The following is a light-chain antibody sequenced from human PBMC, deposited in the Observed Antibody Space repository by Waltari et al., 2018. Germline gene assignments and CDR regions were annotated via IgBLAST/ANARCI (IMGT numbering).Light chain of an antibody. J-gene: IGKJ1*01. Sequence: PGERATLSCRASQSFSRALAWYQQKPGQAPRLLIYDASTRAIGIPDRFSGGGSGTDFSLTISRLEPEDFAVYYCQHYVRLPVTFGQGTTVEIK. CDR2: DAS. CDR3: QHYVRLPVT. CDR1: QSFSRA. V-gene: IGKV3-20*01.